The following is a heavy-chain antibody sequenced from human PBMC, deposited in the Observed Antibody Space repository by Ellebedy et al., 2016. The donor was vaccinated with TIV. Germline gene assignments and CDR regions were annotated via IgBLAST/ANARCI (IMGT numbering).Heavy chain of an antibody. CDR1: GFTFSSYD. J-gene: IGHJ4*02. V-gene: IGHV3-13*01. CDR3: ARGSGYDY. Sequence: GESLKISXAASGFTFSSYDMHWVRQATGKGLEWVSAIGTAGDTYYPGSVKGRFTISRENAKNSLYLQMNSLRAGDTAVYYCARGSGYDYWGQGTLVTVSS. CDR2: IGTAGDT. D-gene: IGHD5-12*01.